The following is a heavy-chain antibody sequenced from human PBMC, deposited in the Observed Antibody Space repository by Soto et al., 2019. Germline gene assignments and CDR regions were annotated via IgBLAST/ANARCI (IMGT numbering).Heavy chain of an antibody. J-gene: IGHJ2*01. Sequence: QEQLVESGGGVVQPGRSLRLSCAASGFALTPYAMHWVRQAPGKGLEWVAIISYDGSYRSYGDSVKGRFTISRDNSEKSLYLQMDTLRSEDTAVYYCARDWDRGGGSYLWKFDLLGRGTLVTVSS. CDR1: GFALTPYA. CDR3: ARDWDRGGGSYLWKFDL. V-gene: IGHV3-30-3*01. D-gene: IGHD1-26*01. CDR2: ISYDGSYR.